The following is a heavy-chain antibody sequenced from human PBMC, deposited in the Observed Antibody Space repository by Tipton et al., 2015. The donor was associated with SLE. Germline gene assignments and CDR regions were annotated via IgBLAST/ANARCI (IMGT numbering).Heavy chain of an antibody. D-gene: IGHD2-8*02. CDR3: ARAGRYCTGGVCYKGAFDL. J-gene: IGHJ4*02. CDR1: GFTFSSYT. Sequence: SLRLSCVASGFTFSSYTMNWVRQAPGKGLEWVSSITSRSSYIYYADSAKGRFTISRDNAKNSLYLHMNSLRAEDTAVYFCARAGRYCTGGVCYKGAFDLWGQGTLVTVSS. CDR2: ITSRSSYI. V-gene: IGHV3-21*06.